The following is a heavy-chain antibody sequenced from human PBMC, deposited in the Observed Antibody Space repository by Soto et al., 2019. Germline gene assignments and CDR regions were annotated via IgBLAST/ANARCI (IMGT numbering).Heavy chain of an antibody. CDR1: GGPISSYY. CDR3: ARDIGYCTNGVCSHPGYFDY. D-gene: IGHD2-8*01. V-gene: IGHV4-4*07. Sequence: SETLSLTCTVSGGPISSYYWSWIRQPAGKGLEWIGRIYTSGSTNYNPSLKGRVTMSVDTSKNQFSLKLSSVTAADTAVYYCARDIGYCTNGVCSHPGYFDYWGQGTLVTVSS. J-gene: IGHJ4*02. CDR2: IYTSGST.